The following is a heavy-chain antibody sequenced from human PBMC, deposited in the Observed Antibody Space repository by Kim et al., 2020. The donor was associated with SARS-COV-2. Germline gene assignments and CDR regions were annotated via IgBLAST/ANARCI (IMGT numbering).Heavy chain of an antibody. J-gene: IGHJ4*02. Sequence: SETLSLTCTVSGGSISTTTYYWGWIRQPPGKGLEWIGSIFYSGTTYDNPALKSRLTISLDASKNHFSLKLTSVTAADTADYYCARHAGIATGFRYLGQG. D-gene: IGHD6-13*01. CDR3: ARHAGIATGFRY. CDR1: GGSISTTTYY. CDR2: IFYSGTT. V-gene: IGHV4-39*01.